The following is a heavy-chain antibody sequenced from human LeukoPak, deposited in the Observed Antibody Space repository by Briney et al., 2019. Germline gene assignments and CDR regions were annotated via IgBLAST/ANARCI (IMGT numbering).Heavy chain of an antibody. CDR3: ARDSPRRGMDV. Sequence: SETLSLTCTVSGGSISSDYWSWIRQPPGKGLEWIGYIYYSGSTNYNPSLKSRVTISVDTSKNQFSLKLSSVTAADTAVYYCARDSPRRGMDVWGHGTTVTVSS. J-gene: IGHJ6*02. D-gene: IGHD5-24*01. CDR2: IYYSGST. V-gene: IGHV4-59*01. CDR1: GGSISSDY.